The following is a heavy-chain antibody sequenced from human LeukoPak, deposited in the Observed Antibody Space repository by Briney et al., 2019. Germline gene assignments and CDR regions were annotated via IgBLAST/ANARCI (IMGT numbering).Heavy chain of an antibody. V-gene: IGHV4-61*01. D-gene: IGHD1-26*01. CDR1: GYSMSSGYY. Sequence: SQTLSLTCTVSGYSMSSGYYWGWIRQPPGKGLEWIGYIYYSGSTNYNPSLKSRVTISVDTSKNQFSLKLSSVTAADTAVYYCARVSGSYGGAFDIWGQGTMVTVSS. CDR2: IYYSGST. CDR3: ARVSGSYGGAFDI. J-gene: IGHJ3*02.